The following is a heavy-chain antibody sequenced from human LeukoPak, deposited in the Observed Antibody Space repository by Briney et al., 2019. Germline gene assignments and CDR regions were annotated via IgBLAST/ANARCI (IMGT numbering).Heavy chain of an antibody. D-gene: IGHD4-23*01. Sequence: GGSLRLSCAASGFTFSSYAMSWVRQAPGKGLEWVSAVSGSGGSTYYADSVKGRFTISRDNSKNTLYLQMNSLRAEDTAVYYCAKALHGGNVLYFDYWGQGTLVTVSS. CDR2: VSGSGGST. CDR3: AKALHGGNVLYFDY. J-gene: IGHJ4*02. CDR1: GFTFSSYA. V-gene: IGHV3-23*01.